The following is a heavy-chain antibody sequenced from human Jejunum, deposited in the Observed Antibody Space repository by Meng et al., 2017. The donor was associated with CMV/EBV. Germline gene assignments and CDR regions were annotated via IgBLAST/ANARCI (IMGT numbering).Heavy chain of an antibody. J-gene: IGHJ4*02. CDR2: ISSSGSTI. CDR1: GFTFSDYY. V-gene: IGHV3-11*04. Sequence: AASGFTFSDYYMSWIRQAPGKGLEWVSYISSSGSTIYYADSVKGRFTISRDNAKNSLYLQMNSLRAEDTAVYYCASADASSDSWRGWGQGTLVTVSS. CDR3: ASADASSDSWRG. D-gene: IGHD3/OR15-3a*01.